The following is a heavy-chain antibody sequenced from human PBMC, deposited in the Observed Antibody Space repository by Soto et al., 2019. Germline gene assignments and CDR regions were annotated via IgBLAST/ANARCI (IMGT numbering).Heavy chain of an antibody. V-gene: IGHV4-34*01. CDR2: INHSGST. CDR1: GGSFSGYY. Sequence: SETVSLTCAVYGGSFSGYYWSWIRQPPGKGLEWIGEINHSGSTNYNPSLKSRVTISVDTSKNQFSLKLSSVTAADTAVYYCARVLGGHRGVNPNPWFDPWGQGTLVTVSS. J-gene: IGHJ5*02. CDR3: ARVLGGHRGVNPNPWFDP. D-gene: IGHD3-10*01.